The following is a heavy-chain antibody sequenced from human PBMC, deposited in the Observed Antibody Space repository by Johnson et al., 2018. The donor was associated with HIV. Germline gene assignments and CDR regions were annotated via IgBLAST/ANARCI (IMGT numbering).Heavy chain of an antibody. CDR2: ISSSGSTI. J-gene: IGHJ3*02. CDR1: GFTVSSNY. Sequence: EVQLVESGGGLVQPGGSLRLSCAASGFTVSSNYMSWVRQAPGKGLEWVSYISSSGSTIYYADSVKGRFTISRDNSKNTLYLQMNSLRAEDTAVYYCVLQFLEWLSSDAFDIWGQGTMVTVSS. D-gene: IGHD3-3*01. V-gene: IGHV3-48*01. CDR3: VLQFLEWLSSDAFDI.